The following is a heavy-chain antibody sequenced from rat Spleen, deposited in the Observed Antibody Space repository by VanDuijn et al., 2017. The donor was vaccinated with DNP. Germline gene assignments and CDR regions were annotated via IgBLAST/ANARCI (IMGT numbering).Heavy chain of an antibody. CDR2: IHFSGST. V-gene: IGHV3-1*01. Sequence: EVQLQESGPGLVKPSQSLSLTCSVTGYSITSNYWGWIRNFPGDEMEWIGHIHFSGSTNYNPSLKSRISITRDTSKNQFFLQLSSVTTEDTATYYCARLGYNNYFDYWGQGVMVTVSS. J-gene: IGHJ2*01. CDR3: ARLGYNNYFDY. CDR1: GYSITSNY. D-gene: IGHD1-10*01.